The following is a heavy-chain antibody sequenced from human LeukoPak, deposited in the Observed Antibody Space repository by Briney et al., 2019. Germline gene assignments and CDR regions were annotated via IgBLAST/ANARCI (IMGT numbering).Heavy chain of an antibody. CDR2: ISSSSSYI. Sequence: GGSLRLSCAASGFTFSSYWMSWVRQAPGKGLEWVSSISSSSSYIYYADSVKGRFTISRDNAKNSLYLQMNSLRAEDTAVYYCARDREYGDQYYMDVWGKGTTVTISS. CDR1: GFTFSSYW. D-gene: IGHD4-17*01. V-gene: IGHV3-21*01. CDR3: ARDREYGDQYYMDV. J-gene: IGHJ6*03.